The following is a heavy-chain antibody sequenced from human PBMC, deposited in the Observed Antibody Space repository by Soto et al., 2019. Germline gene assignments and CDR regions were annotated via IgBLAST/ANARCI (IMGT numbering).Heavy chain of an antibody. CDR1: GGTFSSYA. J-gene: IGHJ3*02. V-gene: IGHV1-69*13. Sequence: ASVKVSCKASGGTFSSYAISWVRQAPGQGLEWMGGIIPIFGTANYAQKFQGRVTITADESTSTAYMELSSLRSEDTAVYYCARPTFYYYDSSALRADDAFDIWGQGTMVTVSS. D-gene: IGHD3-22*01. CDR3: ARPTFYYYDSSALRADDAFDI. CDR2: IIPIFGTA.